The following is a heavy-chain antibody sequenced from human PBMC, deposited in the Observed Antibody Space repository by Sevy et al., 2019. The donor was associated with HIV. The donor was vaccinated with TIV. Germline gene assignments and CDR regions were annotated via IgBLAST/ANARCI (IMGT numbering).Heavy chain of an antibody. J-gene: IGHJ4*02. CDR3: ATAPGYYDSSPFDY. CDR2: IKSKIDGETT. D-gene: IGHD3-22*01. Sequence: GGSLRLSCAVSGFTFSNAWMNWVRQAPGTGLQWVGLIKSKIDGETTDYAAPGKGRFTISREDSKNTVYLQMNSLKTEDTAVYYCATAPGYYDSSPFDYWGPGTLVTVSS. V-gene: IGHV3-15*01. CDR1: GFTFSNAW.